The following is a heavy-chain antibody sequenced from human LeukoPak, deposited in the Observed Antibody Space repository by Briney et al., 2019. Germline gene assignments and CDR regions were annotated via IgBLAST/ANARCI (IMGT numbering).Heavy chain of an antibody. Sequence: PPASVKVSCKASGYTFTGYYMHWVRQAPGQGLEWMGWINPNSGGTNYAQKFQGRVTMTRDTSISTAYMELSRLRSDDTAVYYCAREEKTYYGSGSYYNWFDPWGQGTLVTVSS. CDR3: AREEKTYYGSGSYYNWFDP. V-gene: IGHV1-2*02. D-gene: IGHD3-10*01. CDR2: INPNSGGT. J-gene: IGHJ5*02. CDR1: GYTFTGYY.